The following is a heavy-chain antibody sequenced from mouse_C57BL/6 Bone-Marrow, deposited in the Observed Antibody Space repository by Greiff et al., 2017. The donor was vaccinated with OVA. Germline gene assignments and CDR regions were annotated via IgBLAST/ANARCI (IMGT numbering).Heavy chain of an antibody. CDR1: GYTFTDYY. J-gene: IGHJ4*01. D-gene: IGHD2-4*01. CDR2: IYPGSGNT. Sequence: QVQLKESGAELVRPGASVKLSCKASGYTFTDYYINWVKQRPGQGLEWIARIYPGSGNTYYNEKFKGKATLTAEKSSSTAYMQLSSLTSEDSAVYFCARYDYAYAMDYWGQGTSVTVSS. V-gene: IGHV1-76*01. CDR3: ARYDYAYAMDY.